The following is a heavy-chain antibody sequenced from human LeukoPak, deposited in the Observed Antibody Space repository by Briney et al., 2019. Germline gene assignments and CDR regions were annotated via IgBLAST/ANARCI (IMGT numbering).Heavy chain of an antibody. J-gene: IGHJ4*02. V-gene: IGHV3-9*01. Sequence: GRSLRLSCAASGFTFDDYAMHWVRQAPGKGLEWVSGTSWNSGSIGYADSVKGRFTISRDNAKNSLYLQMNSLRAEDTALYYCAKELGSGAVFDYWGQGTLVTVSS. CDR1: GFTFDDYA. D-gene: IGHD7-27*01. CDR2: TSWNSGSI. CDR3: AKELGSGAVFDY.